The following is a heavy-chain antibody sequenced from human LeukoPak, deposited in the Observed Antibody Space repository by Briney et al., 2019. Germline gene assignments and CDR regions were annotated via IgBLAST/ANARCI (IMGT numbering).Heavy chain of an antibody. J-gene: IGHJ4*02. CDR2: IYHSGST. D-gene: IGHD1-26*01. CDR3: ASYLLVGATKGYYFDY. CDR1: GGSISSSNW. Sequence: SETLSLTCAVSGGSISSSNWWSWVRQPPGKGLEWIGEIYHSGSTNYNPSLKSRVTISEDKSKNQFSLKLSSVTAADTAVYYCASYLLVGATKGYYFDYWGQGTLVTVSS. V-gene: IGHV4-4*02.